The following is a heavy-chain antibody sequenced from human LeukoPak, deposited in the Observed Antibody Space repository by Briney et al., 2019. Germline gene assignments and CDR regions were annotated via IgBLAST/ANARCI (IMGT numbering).Heavy chain of an antibody. CDR2: ISWNSGSI. CDR1: GFTFDDYA. CDR3: AKDKSEFITPDMDV. Sequence: GGSLRLSCAASGFTFDDYAMHWVRQAPGKGLEWVSGISWNSGSIGYADSVKGRFTISRDNAKNSLYLQMNSLRAEDMALYYCAKDKSEFITPDMDVWGKGTTVTVSS. J-gene: IGHJ6*03. D-gene: IGHD3-22*01. V-gene: IGHV3-9*03.